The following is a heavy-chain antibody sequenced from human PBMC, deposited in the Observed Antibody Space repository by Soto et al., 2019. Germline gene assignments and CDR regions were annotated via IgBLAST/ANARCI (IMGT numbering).Heavy chain of an antibody. D-gene: IGHD4-17*01. Sequence: QVQLQESGPGLVKPSETLSLTCTVSGGSISSYYWSWIRQPPGKGLEWIGYIYYSGSTNYNPSLNSRVTISVDTSKNQFSLKLSSVTAADTAVYYCARDGGYGDYVGRVEEYYFDYWGQGTLVTVSS. CDR1: GGSISSYY. V-gene: IGHV4-59*01. CDR2: IYYSGST. J-gene: IGHJ4*02. CDR3: ARDGGYGDYVGRVEEYYFDY.